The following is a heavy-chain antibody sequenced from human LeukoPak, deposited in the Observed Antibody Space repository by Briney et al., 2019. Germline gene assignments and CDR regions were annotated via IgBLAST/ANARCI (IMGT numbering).Heavy chain of an antibody. D-gene: IGHD6-19*01. CDR2: TYPGDSDT. J-gene: IGHJ5*02. CDR1: GYSFTSYW. Sequence: GESLKISCKGSGYSFTSYWIGWVRQMPGKGLEWMGITYPGDSDTRYSPSFQGQVTISADKSISTAYLQWSSLKASDTAMYYCARQGIAVAGTRNNWFDPWGQGTLVTVSS. CDR3: ARQGIAVAGTRNNWFDP. V-gene: IGHV5-51*01.